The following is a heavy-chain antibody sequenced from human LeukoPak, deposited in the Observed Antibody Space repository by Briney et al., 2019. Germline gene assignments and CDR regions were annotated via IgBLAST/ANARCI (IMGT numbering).Heavy chain of an antibody. D-gene: IGHD3-22*01. CDR1: GFTFCDYA. CDR2: IRSETYGGTT. J-gene: IGHJ4*02. CDR3: TRDPAGYAYGYSFFDY. Sequence: GGSLRLSCTASGFTFCDYAMSWFRQAPGKGLEWVGFIRSETYGGTTEYAASVKGRFSISRDDSKSIAYLQMNSLKTEDTAVYFCTRDPAGYAYGYSFFDYWGQGTLVTVSS. V-gene: IGHV3-49*03.